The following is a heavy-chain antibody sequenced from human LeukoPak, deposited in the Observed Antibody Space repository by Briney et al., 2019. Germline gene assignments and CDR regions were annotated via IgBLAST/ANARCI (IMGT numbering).Heavy chain of an antibody. J-gene: IGHJ4*02. Sequence: SETLSLTCAVSGVSFNDYYWSWVRQTPGKGLEWIGEINHSGYTNDSPSLKSRVTISLDTSRKQFYLNQRSVHVADTGIYYCTRMTTGHDYWGQGTLVTVPS. CDR2: INHSGYT. V-gene: IGHV4-34*10. CDR3: TRMTTGHDY. CDR1: GVSFNDYY. D-gene: IGHD4-17*01.